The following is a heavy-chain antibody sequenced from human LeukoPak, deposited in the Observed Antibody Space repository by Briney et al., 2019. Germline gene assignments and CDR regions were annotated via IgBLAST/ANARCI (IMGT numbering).Heavy chain of an antibody. Sequence: PGGSLRLSCVGSGFSFDDFAMHWVRQVPGKGLEWVSGLTWNSGTFGYADSVKGRFTVSRDNAKNSLFLEMSGLRGEDTAFYYCARATASDSSGVHLNWFDTWGQGTLVTVSS. CDR1: GFSFDDFA. J-gene: IGHJ5*02. D-gene: IGHD3-22*01. CDR2: LTWNSGTF. V-gene: IGHV3-9*01. CDR3: ARATASDSSGVHLNWFDT.